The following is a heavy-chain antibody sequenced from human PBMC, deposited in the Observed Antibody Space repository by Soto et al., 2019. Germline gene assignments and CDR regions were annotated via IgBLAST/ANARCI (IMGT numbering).Heavy chain of an antibody. CDR2: IMPIFRTP. V-gene: IGHV1-69*12. Sequence: QVQLEQSGAEVKKPGSSVKVSCKTSGGTFSNSAISWVRQAPGQGPEWMGGIMPIFRTPDYAQKFQDRVTITADESTTTAYTALRGLRSDDTAVYYCARDTDRLQIGWTYPYLLDVWGQGTTVTVSS. CDR1: GGTFSNSA. CDR3: ARDTDRLQIGWTYPYLLDV. J-gene: IGHJ6*02. D-gene: IGHD1-7*01.